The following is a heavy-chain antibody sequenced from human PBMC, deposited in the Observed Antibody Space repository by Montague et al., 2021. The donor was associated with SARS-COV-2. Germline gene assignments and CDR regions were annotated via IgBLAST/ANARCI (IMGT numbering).Heavy chain of an antibody. CDR2: TYYRSKWYN. D-gene: IGHD3-9*01. CDR1: GDSVSSNSAA. V-gene: IGHV6-1*01. Sequence: AISGDSVSSNSAAWNWIRQSPSRGLEWLGRTYYRSKWYNDYAVSVKSRITINPDTSKNQFSLKLTSVIAADTAVYYCAREYYDFLTGYYGFDSWGQGTLLTVSS. CDR3: AREYYDFLTGYYGFDS. J-gene: IGHJ4*02.